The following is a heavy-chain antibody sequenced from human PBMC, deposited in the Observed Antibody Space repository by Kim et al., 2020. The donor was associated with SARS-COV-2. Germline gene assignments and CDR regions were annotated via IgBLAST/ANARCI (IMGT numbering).Heavy chain of an antibody. J-gene: IGHJ3*02. Sequence: GGSLRRSCAASEFILSNHWMSWVRLTPEKGLEWVANINQAGSERSYVDSVKGRFTISRENAKNSLYLQMNCLRVEDTALYFCTRGTERAPRSATDIWGQGTMDTVSS. CDR2: INQAGSER. V-gene: IGHV3-7*01. CDR3: TRGTERAPRSATDI. D-gene: IGHD6-25*01. CDR1: EFILSNHW.